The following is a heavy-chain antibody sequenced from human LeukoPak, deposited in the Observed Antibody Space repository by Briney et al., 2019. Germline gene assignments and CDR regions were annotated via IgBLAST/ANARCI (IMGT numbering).Heavy chain of an antibody. J-gene: IGHJ4*02. D-gene: IGHD6-13*01. CDR1: GFTFSSYA. CDR3: ARDRGIAAAGTLGY. CDR2: ISYDGSNK. V-gene: IGHV3-30-3*01. Sequence: GGSLRLSCAASGFTFSSYAMYWVRQAPGQGLGLVAVISYDGSNKYYADSVKGRFNISRDNSKNTLYLQMNSLRAEDTAVYYCARDRGIAAAGTLGYWGQGTLVTVSS.